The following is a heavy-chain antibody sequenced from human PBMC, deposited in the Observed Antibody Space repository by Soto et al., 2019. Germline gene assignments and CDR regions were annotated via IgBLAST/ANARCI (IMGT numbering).Heavy chain of an antibody. CDR1: GLTFNIYA. CDR2: ISFDGTKK. CDR3: AREDDYGYRYPTYGLHV. Sequence: GGSLRLSCAASGLTFNIYALHWVRQAPGKVLEWVAVISFDGTKKYYSDSVKGRFTISRDNLKNTLYLQMNNLRVEDAALYFCAREDDYGYRYPTYGLHVWGQGTTVIVSS. V-gene: IGHV3-30-3*01. D-gene: IGHD4-17*01. J-gene: IGHJ6*02.